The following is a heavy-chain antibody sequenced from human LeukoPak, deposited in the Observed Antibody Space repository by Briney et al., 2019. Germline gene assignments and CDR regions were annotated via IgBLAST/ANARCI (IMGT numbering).Heavy chain of an antibody. Sequence: ASVKVSCKPSGYTFTSYDINWVRQATGQGLQWMGWMNPTSGNTGYAQKFQSRVTITRNTSISTAYMELSSLRSEDTAVYYCARGAYYYYMDVWGKGTTVTLS. CDR3: ARGAYYYYMDV. CDR2: MNPTSGNT. CDR1: GYTFTSYD. J-gene: IGHJ6*03. V-gene: IGHV1-8*03.